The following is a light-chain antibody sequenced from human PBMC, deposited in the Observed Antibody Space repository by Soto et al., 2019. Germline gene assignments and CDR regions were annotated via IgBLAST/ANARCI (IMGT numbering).Light chain of an antibody. CDR3: QQHNNWYT. V-gene: IGKV3-15*01. Sequence: EIVMTQSPATLSVSPGERATLSCRASQSVSSNLAWYQQKPGQAPRLLIYGASTRATGIPARFSGSGSGTESTLTISSLQSEDFAVYYCQQHNNWYTFGQGTKLEIK. CDR2: GAS. J-gene: IGKJ2*01. CDR1: QSVSSN.